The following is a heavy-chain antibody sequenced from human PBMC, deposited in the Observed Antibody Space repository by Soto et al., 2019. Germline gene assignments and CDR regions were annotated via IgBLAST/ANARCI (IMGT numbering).Heavy chain of an antibody. J-gene: IGHJ5*02. CDR2: IIPIFGTA. CDR3: ARDSLRFTGYKSLVKDNWFDP. Sequence: SVKVSCKASGGTFSSYAISWVRQAPGQGLEWMGGIIPIFGTASYAQKFQGRVTITADKSTSTAYMELSSLRSEDTAVYYCARDSLRFTGYKSLVKDNWFDPWGQGNLVTVSS. CDR1: GGTFSSYA. D-gene: IGHD3-3*01. V-gene: IGHV1-69*06.